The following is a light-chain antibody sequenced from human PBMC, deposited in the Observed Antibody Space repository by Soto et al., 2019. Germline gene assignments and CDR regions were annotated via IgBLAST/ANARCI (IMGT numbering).Light chain of an antibody. CDR1: SGDVGSYNL. CDR2: EGT. J-gene: IGLJ3*02. Sequence: QSALTQPASVSGSPGQSITISCTGTSGDVGSYNLVSWYQQHPDKAPKLILYEGTQRPSGVSDRFSGSKSGNTASLTISGLQAEDEAYYYCCSYAGSSTWVFGGGTKLTVL. V-gene: IGLV2-23*01. CDR3: CSYAGSSTWV.